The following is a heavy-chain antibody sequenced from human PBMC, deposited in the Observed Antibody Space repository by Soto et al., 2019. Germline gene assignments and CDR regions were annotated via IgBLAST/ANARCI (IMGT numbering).Heavy chain of an antibody. J-gene: IGHJ4*02. D-gene: IGHD3-22*01. CDR2: IYYSGST. V-gene: IGHV4-39*01. Sequence: SETLSLTCTVSGGSISSSSYYWGWIRQPPGKGLEWIGRIYYSGSTYYNPSLKSRVTISVDTSKNQFSLKVSSVTAADTAIYYCARPEIPTRSSDYDYPFDHWGQGTLVTVSS. CDR1: GGSISSSSYY. CDR3: ARPEIPTRSSDYDYPFDH.